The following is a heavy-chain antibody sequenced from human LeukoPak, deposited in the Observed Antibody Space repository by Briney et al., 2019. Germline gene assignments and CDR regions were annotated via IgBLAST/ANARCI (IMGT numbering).Heavy chain of an antibody. CDR3: ARDLGRPREQWLVPPSFDY. Sequence: ASVKVSCKASGYTFTGYYMHWVRQAPGQGLEWMGWINPNSGGTNYAQKLQGRVTMTTDTSTSTAYMELRSLRSDDTAVYYCARDLGRPREQWLVPPSFDYWGQGTLVTVSS. V-gene: IGHV1-2*02. CDR1: GYTFTGYY. J-gene: IGHJ4*02. D-gene: IGHD6-19*01. CDR2: INPNSGGT.